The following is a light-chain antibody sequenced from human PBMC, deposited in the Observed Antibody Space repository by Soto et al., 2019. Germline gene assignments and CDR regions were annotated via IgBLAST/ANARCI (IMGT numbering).Light chain of an antibody. Sequence: EILMTQSPATLSVSPGEGVPLSCRASQSVGSSLAWYQQKPGQAPRILIYGAFTRVTGVPARFSGSGSGTEFTLTISSLQSEDFAIYYCQQYINWPVYTFGQGTRLEIK. V-gene: IGKV3-15*01. J-gene: IGKJ5*01. CDR2: GAF. CDR3: QQYINWPVYT. CDR1: QSVGSS.